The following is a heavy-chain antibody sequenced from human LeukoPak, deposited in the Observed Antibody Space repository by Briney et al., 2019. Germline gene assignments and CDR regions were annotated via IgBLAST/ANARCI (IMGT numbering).Heavy chain of an antibody. D-gene: IGHD3-10*01. Sequence: GGSLRLSCAASGFTFSRYWMHWVRQAPGKGLVWVSRINSDGYSTTYADFVKGRFTISRDNAKNTLYLQMKSLRADDTAVYYCMRDYGPWGQGTLVTVSP. CDR2: INSDGYST. CDR3: MRDYGP. CDR1: GFTFSRYW. V-gene: IGHV3-74*01. J-gene: IGHJ5*02.